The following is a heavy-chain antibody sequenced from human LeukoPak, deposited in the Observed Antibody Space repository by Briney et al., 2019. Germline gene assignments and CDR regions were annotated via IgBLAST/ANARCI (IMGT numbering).Heavy chain of an antibody. CDR1: GGTFSSYA. V-gene: IGHV1-69*04. Sequence: SVRVSCKASGGTFSSYAISWVRQAPGQGLEWMGRIIPILGIANYAQKFQGRVTITADKSTSTAYMELSSLRSEDTAVYYCASNPEKSQLCSNWGQGTLVTVSS. CDR2: IIPILGIA. J-gene: IGHJ4*02. CDR3: ASNPEKSQLCSN. D-gene: IGHD5-18*01.